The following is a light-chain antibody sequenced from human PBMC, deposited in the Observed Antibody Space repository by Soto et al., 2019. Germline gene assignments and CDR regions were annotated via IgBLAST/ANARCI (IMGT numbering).Light chain of an antibody. CDR2: DNN. CDR1: SSNIGNNY. V-gene: IGLV1-51*01. CDR3: DSWDNSLSVVL. J-gene: IGLJ2*01. Sequence: QSVITQPPSVSAAPGQRVNISRSGSSSNIGNNYVSWYQQLPGTAPKLLIYDNNKRPSGIPDRFSGSTSGTSATLSIAGLQTGDEADYYCDSWDNSLSVVLFGGGTKVAVL.